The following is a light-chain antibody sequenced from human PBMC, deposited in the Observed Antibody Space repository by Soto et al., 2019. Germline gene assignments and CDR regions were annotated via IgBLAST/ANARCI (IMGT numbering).Light chain of an antibody. CDR3: SSYTGINTYV. V-gene: IGLV2-14*01. CDR2: EVS. J-gene: IGLJ1*01. CDR1: SSDVGGYNY. Sequence: QSALTQPASVSGSPGQSITISCTGTSSDVGGYNYVSWYQQHPGKAPKLMIYEVSNRPSGVSNRFSGSKSGNTASLTISGLQAEDEADYYCSSYTGINTYVFGTGTKVTVL.